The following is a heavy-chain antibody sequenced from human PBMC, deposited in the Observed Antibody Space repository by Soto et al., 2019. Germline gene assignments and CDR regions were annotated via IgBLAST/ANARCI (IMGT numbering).Heavy chain of an antibody. J-gene: IGHJ4*02. CDR1: GGSISSSNW. V-gene: IGHV4-4*02. CDR2: IYHSGST. Sequence: SETLSLTCAVSGGSISSSNWWSWVRQPPGKGLEWIGEIYHSGSTNYNPSLKSRVTISADKSKNQFSLKLSSVTAADTAVYYCARALLYYDSSGYYHAALDYWGQGTLVTVSS. D-gene: IGHD3-22*01. CDR3: ARALLYYDSSGYYHAALDY.